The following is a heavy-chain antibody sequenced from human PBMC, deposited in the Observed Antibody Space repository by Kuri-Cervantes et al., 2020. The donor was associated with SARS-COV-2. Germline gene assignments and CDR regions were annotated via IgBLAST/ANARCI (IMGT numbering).Heavy chain of an antibody. CDR1: GFSFNGYW. D-gene: IGHD1-1*01. V-gene: IGHV3-7*01. CDR3: VRDGDHWNFDY. CDR2: IKQDGSEK. J-gene: IGHJ4*02. Sequence: GGSLRLSCAASGFSFNGYWMGWVRQAPGKGLEWLANIKQDGSEKYYADSVKGRFTISRDNAKNSLYLQMNSLRVEDTAVYYCVRDGDHWNFDYWGQGTLVTVSS.